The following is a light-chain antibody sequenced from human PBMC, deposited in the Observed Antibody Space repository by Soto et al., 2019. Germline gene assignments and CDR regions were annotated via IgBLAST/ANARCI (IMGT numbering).Light chain of an antibody. CDR3: QQYYSSPDT. Sequence: DIVMTQSPDSLAVSLGERATINCKSSQSVLYSSNNKNYLAWYQQKPGQPPKLLIYWASTRESRAPDRFSGSGSWTDVTLTISSLQAQDVAVFYCQQYYSSPDTFGQGTKLEIK. CDR1: QSVLYSSNNKNY. J-gene: IGKJ2*01. CDR2: WAS. V-gene: IGKV4-1*01.